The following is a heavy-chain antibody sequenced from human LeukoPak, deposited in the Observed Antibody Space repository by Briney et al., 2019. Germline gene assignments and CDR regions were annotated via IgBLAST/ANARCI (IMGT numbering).Heavy chain of an antibody. CDR2: ISAYNGNT. Sequence: ATVTVSCKASGYTFTSYGISWVRQAPGQGLEWMGWISAYNGNTNYAQKLQGRVTMTTDTSTSTAYMELRSLRSDDTAVYYCATDDYVARGDHWGQGTLVTVSS. CDR3: ATDDYVARGDH. V-gene: IGHV1-18*01. J-gene: IGHJ4*02. D-gene: IGHD3-16*01. CDR1: GYTFTSYG.